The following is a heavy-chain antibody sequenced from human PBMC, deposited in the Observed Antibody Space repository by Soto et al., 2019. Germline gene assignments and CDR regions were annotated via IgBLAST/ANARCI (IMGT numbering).Heavy chain of an antibody. Sequence: GASVKVSCKASGYTFTSYDISWVRQATRQGLEWMGWMNPNSGNTGYAQKFQGRVTMTRNTSISTAYMELSSLRSEDTAVYYCASRIYCSAGSCYSFNWFDPWGQGTLVTVPS. J-gene: IGHJ5*02. CDR3: ASRIYCSAGSCYSFNWFDP. V-gene: IGHV1-8*01. CDR1: GYTFTSYD. D-gene: IGHD2-15*01. CDR2: MNPNSGNT.